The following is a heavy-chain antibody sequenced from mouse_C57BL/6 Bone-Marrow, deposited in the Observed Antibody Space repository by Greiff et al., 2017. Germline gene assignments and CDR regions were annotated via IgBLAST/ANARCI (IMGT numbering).Heavy chain of an antibody. CDR2: IYPRDGRT. J-gene: IGHJ1*03. CDR1: GYTFTSYD. V-gene: IGHV1-85*01. D-gene: IGHD1-1*01. Sequence: VQLQQSGPELVKPGASVKLSCKASGYTFTSYDINWVKQRPGQGLEWIGWIYPRDGRTKYNEKFKGKATLTVDTSSSTAYMELHSLTSEDSAVYFWARLEFDVSSGDWSFDVGCRGNRVTVSS. CDR3: ARLEFDVSSGDWSFDV.